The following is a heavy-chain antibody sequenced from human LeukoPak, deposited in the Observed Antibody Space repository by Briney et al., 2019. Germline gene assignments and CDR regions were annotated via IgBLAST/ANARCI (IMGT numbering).Heavy chain of an antibody. CDR2: INTDGSST. Sequence: GGSLRLSCAASGFTYISYWMHWVRQAPGKGLVWVSRINTDGSSTSYADSVKGRFTISRDNAKYTLYLQMNSLRAEDTAVYYCARIGGGSFPHYYYYMDVWGKGTTVTVSS. V-gene: IGHV3-74*01. J-gene: IGHJ6*03. CDR3: ARIGGGSFPHYYYYMDV. D-gene: IGHD2-15*01. CDR1: GFTYISYW.